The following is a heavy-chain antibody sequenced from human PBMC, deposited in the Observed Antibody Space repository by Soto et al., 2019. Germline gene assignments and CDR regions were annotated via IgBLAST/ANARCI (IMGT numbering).Heavy chain of an antibody. J-gene: IGHJ3*02. Sequence: QVQLVQSGAEVKKPGASVKVSCKASGYTFTSYDINWVRQATGQGLEWMGWIKPNSGNTGYAQKFQGRVTMTRNTSISTAYMELSSLRSEDTAVYYCARGDHSYSDDAFDIWGQGTMVTVSS. CDR1: GYTFTSYD. D-gene: IGHD3-10*01. V-gene: IGHV1-8*01. CDR2: IKPNSGNT. CDR3: ARGDHSYSDDAFDI.